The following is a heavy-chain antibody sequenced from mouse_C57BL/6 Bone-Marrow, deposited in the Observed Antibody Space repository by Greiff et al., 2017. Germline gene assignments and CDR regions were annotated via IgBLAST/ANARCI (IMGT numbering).Heavy chain of an antibody. CDR3: ARSNKGSAVDY. CDR1: GYTFTSYW. D-gene: IGHD3-2*02. Sequence: QVQLQQSGAELVKPGASVKMSCKASGYTFTSYWITWVKQRPGQGLEWIGDINPGSSCTNYNDKFKSKATLTVDKSSSTAYMQLSRLTSEDSAVYYCARSNKGSAVDYWGKGTSVTVSS. V-gene: IGHV1-55*01. CDR2: INPGSSCT. J-gene: IGHJ4*01.